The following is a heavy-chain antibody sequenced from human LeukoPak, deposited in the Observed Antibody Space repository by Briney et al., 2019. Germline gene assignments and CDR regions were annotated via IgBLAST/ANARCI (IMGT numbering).Heavy chain of an antibody. V-gene: IGHV3-66*01. Sequence: RPGGSLRLSCAASGFTVSSNYMSWVRQAPGKGLEWVSVIYSGGSTYYADSVKGRFTISRDNSKNTLYLQMNSLRAEDTAVYYCATVPIAVADVDYWGQGTLVTVSS. D-gene: IGHD6-19*01. CDR1: GFTVSSNY. CDR2: IYSGGST. CDR3: ATVPIAVADVDY. J-gene: IGHJ4*02.